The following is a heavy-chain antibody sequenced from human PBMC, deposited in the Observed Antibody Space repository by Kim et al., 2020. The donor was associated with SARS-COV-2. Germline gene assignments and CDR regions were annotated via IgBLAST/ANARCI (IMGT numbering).Heavy chain of an antibody. CDR2: IYHSGST. V-gene: IGHV4-38-2*02. D-gene: IGHD3-16*01. J-gene: IGHJ5*02. CDR3: ARGALTYYDYVWGRNWFDP. Sequence: SETLSLTCTVSGYSISSGYYWGWIRQPPGKGLEWIGSIYHSGSTYYNPSLKSRVTISVDTSKNQFSLKLSSVTAADTAVYYCARGALTYYDYVWGRNWFDPWGQGTLVTVSS. CDR1: GYSISSGYY.